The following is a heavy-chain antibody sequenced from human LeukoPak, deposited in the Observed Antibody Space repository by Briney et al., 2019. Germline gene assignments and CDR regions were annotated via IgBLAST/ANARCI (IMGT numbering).Heavy chain of an antibody. D-gene: IGHD6-13*01. Sequence: GGSLRLSCAASGFTFSSYGLHWVRQAPGKGLEWVAVISYDGSNKKYAGSVRGRFTISRDNSKNTLYLQMNSLRADDTAVYYCARGGVSSSWGLDYWGQGTLVNVSS. CDR3: ARGGVSSSWGLDY. CDR2: ISYDGSNK. J-gene: IGHJ4*02. V-gene: IGHV3-30*01. CDR1: GFTFSSYG.